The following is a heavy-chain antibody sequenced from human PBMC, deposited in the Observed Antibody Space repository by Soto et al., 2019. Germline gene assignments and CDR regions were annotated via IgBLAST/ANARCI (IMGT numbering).Heavy chain of an antibody. D-gene: IGHD2-21*02. CDR1: GASIRSTDYY. J-gene: IGHJ5*02. Sequence: PSETLSLTCTVSGASIRSTDYYCSWIRQAPGKGPEWIGYVYYTGSTYYNPSLMSRLTTSVDTSKNKFSLKLTSVTAADTPGYYCVRTARQGAGAQHWFDSCRQGTQVTVSS. CDR2: VYYTGST. V-gene: IGHV4-30-4*01. CDR3: VRTARQGAGAQHWFDS.